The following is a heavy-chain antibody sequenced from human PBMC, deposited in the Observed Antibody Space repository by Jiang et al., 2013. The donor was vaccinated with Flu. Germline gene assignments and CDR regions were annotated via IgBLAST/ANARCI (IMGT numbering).Heavy chain of an antibody. CDR1: GYSFSSSW. D-gene: IGHD4-23*01. CDR3: ARDYGGNSYGLDP. CDR2: IYPGDSET. Sequence: GAEVKKPGESLKISCKGFGYSFSSSWIGWVRQVPGEGLEWMGNIYPGDSETRYSPSFQGQVTLSVDKSLNITYLQWRSLKASDTAIYYCARDYGGNSYGLDPWGRGTLVTVSS. V-gene: IGHV5-51*01. J-gene: IGHJ5*02.